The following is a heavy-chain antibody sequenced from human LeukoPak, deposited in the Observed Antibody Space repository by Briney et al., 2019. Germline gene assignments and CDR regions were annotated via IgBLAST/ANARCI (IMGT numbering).Heavy chain of an antibody. CDR1: GGTFSSYA. CDR2: IIPIFGTA. J-gene: IGHJ6*04. Sequence: GASVKVSCKASGGTFSSYAISWVRQAPGQGPEWMGGIIPIFGTANYAQKFQGRVTITADESTGTAYMELSSLRSEDTAVYYCARPLRSGTNTVVGYYYGMDVWGKGTTVTVSS. V-gene: IGHV1-69*13. CDR3: ARPLRSGTNTVVGYYYGMDV. D-gene: IGHD1-14*01.